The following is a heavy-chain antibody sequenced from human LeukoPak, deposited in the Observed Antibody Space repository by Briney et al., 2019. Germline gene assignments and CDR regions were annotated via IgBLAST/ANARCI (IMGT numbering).Heavy chain of an antibody. Sequence: SQTLSLTCTVSGASVNSGNYYWTWIRQPAGKRLEWIGRIYTSGSTNYNPSLKSRVTISIDASKNQFSLRLSSVTAADTAVYYCTRGGELMNFWGQGTLVTVSS. CDR1: GASVNSGNYY. D-gene: IGHD1-26*01. J-gene: IGHJ4*02. V-gene: IGHV4-61*02. CDR2: IYTSGST. CDR3: TRGGELMNF.